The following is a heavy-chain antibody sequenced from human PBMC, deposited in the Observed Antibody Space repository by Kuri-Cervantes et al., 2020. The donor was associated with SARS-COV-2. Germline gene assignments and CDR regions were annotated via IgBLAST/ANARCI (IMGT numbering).Heavy chain of an antibody. J-gene: IGHJ4*02. V-gene: IGHV4-34*01. CDR1: GGSFSDYY. D-gene: IGHD1-14*01. Sequence: SQTLSLTCAVYGGSFSDYYWSWIRQPPGKGLEWIGEINHSGSTNYNPSLKSRVTILVDTSKNQFSLKLNSVTAADTAVYYCARYIAGTTRYYFDYWGQGTLVTVSS. CDR3: ARYIAGTTRYYFDY. CDR2: INHSGST.